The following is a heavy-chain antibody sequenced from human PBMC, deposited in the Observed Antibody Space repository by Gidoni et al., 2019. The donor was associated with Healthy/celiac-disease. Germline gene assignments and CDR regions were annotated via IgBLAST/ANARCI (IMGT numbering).Heavy chain of an antibody. V-gene: IGHV3-33*01. D-gene: IGHD3-9*01. Sequence: QVQLVASGGGGVQPGRSLRRTCAASAFTSSSYGMHWVRQAAGKGLEWVAVRVYDVSKKYYADSVKGRFNIAIDNSKNTLYLQMNSLRAEDTAVYYCARDGLLLLRYVDWSYGMDVWGQGPTVTVSS. CDR1: AFTSSSYG. CDR3: ARDGLLLLRYVDWSYGMDV. CDR2: RVYDVSKK. J-gene: IGHJ6*02.